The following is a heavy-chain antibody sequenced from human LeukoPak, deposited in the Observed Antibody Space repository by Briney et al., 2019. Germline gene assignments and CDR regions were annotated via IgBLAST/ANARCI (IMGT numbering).Heavy chain of an antibody. CDR2: INTDGSST. J-gene: IGHJ3*02. D-gene: IGHD2/OR15-2a*01. CDR1: GFTFSSYW. CDR3: ARSILSNAFDI. V-gene: IGHV3-74*01. Sequence: PGGSLRLSCAASGFTFSSYWMHWVRQAPGKGLVWVSRINTDGSSTSYADSVKGRFTISRDNAKNTLYLQMNSLRAEDTAVYYCARSILSNAFDIWGQGTMVTVSS.